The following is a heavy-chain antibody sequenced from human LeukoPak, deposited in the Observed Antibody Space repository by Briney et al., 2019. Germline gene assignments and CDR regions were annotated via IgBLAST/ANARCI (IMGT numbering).Heavy chain of an antibody. CDR2: ISSSGSTI. Sequence: NPGGSLRLSCAASGFTFSDYYMSWIRQAPGKGLEWVSYISSSGSTIYYADSAKGRFTISRDNAKNSLYLQMNSLRAEDTAVYYCARWSVLLWFGEFDPWGQGTLVTVSS. CDR1: GFTFSDYY. D-gene: IGHD3-10*01. V-gene: IGHV3-11*04. J-gene: IGHJ5*02. CDR3: ARWSVLLWFGEFDP.